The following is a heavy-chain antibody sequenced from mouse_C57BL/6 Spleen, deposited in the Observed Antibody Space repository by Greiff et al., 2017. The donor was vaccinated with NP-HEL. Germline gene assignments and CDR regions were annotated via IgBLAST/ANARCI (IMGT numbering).Heavy chain of an antibody. CDR1: GYTFTDYY. CDR2: INPNNGGT. J-gene: IGHJ4*01. D-gene: IGHD2-4*01. Sequence: EVQLQQSGPELVKPGASVKTSCKASGYTFTDYYMNWVKQSHGKSLEWIGDINPNNGGTSYNQKFKGKATLTVDKSSSTAYMELRSLTSEGSAVYYCARDYYDYDVSMDYWGQGTSVTVSS. V-gene: IGHV1-26*01. CDR3: ARDYYDYDVSMDY.